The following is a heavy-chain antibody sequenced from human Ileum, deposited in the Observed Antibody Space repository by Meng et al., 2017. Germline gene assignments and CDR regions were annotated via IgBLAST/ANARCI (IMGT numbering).Heavy chain of an antibody. J-gene: IGHJ3*02. Sequence: SVKVSCKASVGTFISYTIRWVRQAPGQGLEWMGRIITILGIANYAQKFQGRVTITADKSTSTAYMELSSLRSEDTAVYYYATLDHIVVVTDDDAFDIWGQGTMVTVSS. CDR3: ATLDHIVVVTDDDAFDI. V-gene: IGHV1-69*02. CDR2: IITILGIA. CDR1: VGTFISYT. D-gene: IGHD2-21*02.